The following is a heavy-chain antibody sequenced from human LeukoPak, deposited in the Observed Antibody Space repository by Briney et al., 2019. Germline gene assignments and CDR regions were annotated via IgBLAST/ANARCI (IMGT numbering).Heavy chain of an antibody. J-gene: IGHJ4*02. Sequence: GGSLRLSCAASGFTFSSYSMNWVRQAPGKGLEWASYISSSSSTIYYADSVKGRFTISRDNAKNSLYLQMNSLRDEDTAVYYCARDLLGGKVVPAAIPFDYWGQGTLVTVSS. CDR1: GFTFSSYS. CDR3: ARDLLGGKVVPAAIPFDY. V-gene: IGHV3-48*02. D-gene: IGHD2-2*02. CDR2: ISSSSSTI.